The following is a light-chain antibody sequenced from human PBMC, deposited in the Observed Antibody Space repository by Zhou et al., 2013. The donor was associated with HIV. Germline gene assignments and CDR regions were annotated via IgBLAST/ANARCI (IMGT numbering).Light chain of an antibody. Sequence: DIQMTQSPSTLSASVGDRVTITCRASQSISSWLAWYQQKPGKAPKLLIYKASSLKSGVPSRFSGSGSGTEFTLTISSLQPDDFATYYCQQYYSYWTFGQRDQGGNQT. CDR2: KAS. V-gene: IGKV1-5*03. CDR1: QSISSW. J-gene: IGKJ1*01. CDR3: QQYYSYWT.